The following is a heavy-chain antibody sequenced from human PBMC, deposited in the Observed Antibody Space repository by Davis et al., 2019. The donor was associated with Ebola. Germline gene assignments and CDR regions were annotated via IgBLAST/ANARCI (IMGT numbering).Heavy chain of an antibody. CDR2: ISNDGRT. J-gene: IGHJ4*02. CDR3: PVGHYSSPNG. D-gene: IGHD4-11*01. V-gene: IGHV3-53*01. CDR1: QYDVGTNF. Sequence: GESLKISRLASQYDVGTNFLSWVRQAPGKGLEWISVISNDGRTYYIESVRGRFTISRDISKNTFYLQMDNLRAEDTAVYYCPVGHYSSPNGWGQGVLVTVSS.